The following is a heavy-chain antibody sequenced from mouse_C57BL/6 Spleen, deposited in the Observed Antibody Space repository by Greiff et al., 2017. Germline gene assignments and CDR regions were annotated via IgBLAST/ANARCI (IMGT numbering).Heavy chain of an antibody. CDR3: ARSEYDPYAMDY. CDR2: IYPGDGDT. CDR1: GYAFSSYW. J-gene: IGHJ4*01. D-gene: IGHD2-10*02. Sequence: QVQLQQSGAELVKPGASVKISCKASGYAFSSYWMNWVKQRPGKGLEWIGQIYPGDGDTNYNGKFKGKATLTADKSSSTAYMQLSSLTSEDSAVYFCARSEYDPYAMDYWGQGTSVTVSS. V-gene: IGHV1-80*01.